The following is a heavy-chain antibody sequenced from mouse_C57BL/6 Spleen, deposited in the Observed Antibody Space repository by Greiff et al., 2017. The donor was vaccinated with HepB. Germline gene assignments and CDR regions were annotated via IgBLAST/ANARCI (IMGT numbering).Heavy chain of an antibody. V-gene: IGHV3-1*01. D-gene: IGHD2-5*01. CDR2: ISYSGST. CDR1: GYSITSGYD. Sequence: DVMLVESGPGMVKPSQSLSLTCTVTGYSITSGYDWHWIRHFPGNKLEWMGYISYSGSTNYNPSLKSRISITHDTSKNHFFLKLNSVTTEDTATYYCAREDSNYGYFDVWGTGTTVTVSS. J-gene: IGHJ1*03. CDR3: AREDSNYGYFDV.